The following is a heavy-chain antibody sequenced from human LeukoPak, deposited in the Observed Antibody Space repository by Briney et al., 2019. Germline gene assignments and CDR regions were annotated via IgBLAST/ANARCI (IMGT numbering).Heavy chain of an antibody. Sequence: GAPVKLSCMASGYPFTNYYMHWVQQAPGKGFEWMGRIDPEDGEAIYAEQFQGRVIITADTSTDTVYLQLRRLRYEDTAVYYCATANGYNPFDSWGQGSLVTVSS. CDR1: GYPFTNYY. D-gene: IGHD5-24*01. CDR2: IDPEDGEA. V-gene: IGHV1-69-2*01. J-gene: IGHJ4*02. CDR3: ATANGYNPFDS.